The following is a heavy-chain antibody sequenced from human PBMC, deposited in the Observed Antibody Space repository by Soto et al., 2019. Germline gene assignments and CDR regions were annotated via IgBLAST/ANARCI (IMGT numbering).Heavy chain of an antibody. CDR1: GFTFSSYG. Sequence: GGSLRLSCAASGFTFSSYGMHWVRQAPGKGLEWVAVISYDGSNKYYADSVKGRFTISRDNSKNTLYLQMNSLRAEDTAVYYCARAPPYYDYVWGSYYFDYWGQGTLVTVSS. D-gene: IGHD3-16*01. CDR2: ISYDGSNK. CDR3: ARAPPYYDYVWGSYYFDY. V-gene: IGHV3-30*03. J-gene: IGHJ4*02.